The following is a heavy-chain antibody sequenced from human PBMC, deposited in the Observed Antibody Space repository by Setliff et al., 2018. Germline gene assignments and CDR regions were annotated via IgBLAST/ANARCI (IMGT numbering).Heavy chain of an antibody. V-gene: IGHV1-46*01. CDR2: INPSGGYT. Sequence: ASVKVSCKASGHTFTSYFMQWVRQAPGQGLEWMGMINPSGGYTIYAQKFQGRVTMTRDTSTSTVYLELSSLRSEDTAAYYCARGLIVLPGPSGDMGYFDYWGQGTLVTVS. D-gene: IGHD2-8*01. J-gene: IGHJ4*02. CDR1: GHTFTSYF. CDR3: ARGLIVLPGPSGDMGYFDY.